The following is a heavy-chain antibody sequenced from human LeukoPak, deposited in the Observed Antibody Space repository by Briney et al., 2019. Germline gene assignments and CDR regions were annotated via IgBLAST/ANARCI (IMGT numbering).Heavy chain of an antibody. D-gene: IGHD3-22*01. CDR1: GFTFSSYE. CDR3: ARVTYYYDSSGYGRVY. CDR2: ISSSCSTI. J-gene: IGHJ4*02. Sequence: GGSLRLSCAASGFTFSSYEMNWVRQAPGKGLEWVSYISSSCSTIYYADSVKGRFTISRDNAKNSLYLQMNSLRAEDTAVYYCARVTYYYDSSGYGRVYWGQGTLVTVSS. V-gene: IGHV3-48*03.